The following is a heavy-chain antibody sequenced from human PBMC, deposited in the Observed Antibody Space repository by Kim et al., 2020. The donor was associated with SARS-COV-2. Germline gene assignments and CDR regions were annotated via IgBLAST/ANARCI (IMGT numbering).Heavy chain of an antibody. D-gene: IGHD2-2*01. CDR2: ISYDGSNK. CDR1: GFTFSSYA. Sequence: GGSLRLSCAASGFTFSSYAMHWVRQAPGKGLEWVAVISYDGSNKYYADSVKGRFTISRDNSKNTLYLQMNSLRAEDTAVYYCARADRFMWDASCVDYWGQGTLVTVSS. J-gene: IGHJ4*02. CDR3: ARADRFMWDASCVDY. V-gene: IGHV3-30-3*01.